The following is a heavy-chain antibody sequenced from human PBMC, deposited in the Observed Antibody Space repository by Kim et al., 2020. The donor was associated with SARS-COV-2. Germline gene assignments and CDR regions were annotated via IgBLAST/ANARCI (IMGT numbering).Heavy chain of an antibody. Sequence: GGSLRLSCAASGFTFSSYGMHWVRQAPGKGLEWVAVISYDGSNKYYADSVKGRFTISRDNSKNTLYLQMNSLRAEDTAVYYCAKPEYSSSWYYSFQHWGQGTLVTVSS. D-gene: IGHD6-13*01. CDR2: ISYDGSNK. J-gene: IGHJ1*01. CDR1: GFTFSSYG. V-gene: IGHV3-30*18. CDR3: AKPEYSSSWYYSFQH.